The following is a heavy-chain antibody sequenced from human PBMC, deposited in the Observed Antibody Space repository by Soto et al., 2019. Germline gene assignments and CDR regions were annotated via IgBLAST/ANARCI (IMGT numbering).Heavy chain of an antibody. CDR2: IYTSGST. CDR3: ARDSVADYNCFDP. D-gene: IGHD6-19*01. J-gene: IGHJ5*02. CDR1: GGSISSYY. Sequence: SETLSLTCTVSGGSISSYYWSWIRQPAGKGLEWIGRIYTSGSTTYNPSLKSRSTRSVNTSKNQFSLKLTSVNAADTAVYYCARDSVADYNCFDPWGQGTLVTVSS. V-gene: IGHV4-4*07.